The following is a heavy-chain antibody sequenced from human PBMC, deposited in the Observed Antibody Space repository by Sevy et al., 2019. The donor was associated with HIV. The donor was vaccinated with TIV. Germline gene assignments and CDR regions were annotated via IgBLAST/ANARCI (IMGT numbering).Heavy chain of an antibody. Sequence: ASVKVSCKASGYTFTSYYMHWVRQAPGQGLEWMGIINPSGGSTSYAQTFQGRVTMTRDTSTRTVYMELSSLGSEDTAVYYCAGGGGYDFWSGYLYYYGMDVWGQGTTVTVSS. J-gene: IGHJ6*02. CDR3: AGGGGYDFWSGYLYYYGMDV. D-gene: IGHD3-3*01. CDR2: INPSGGST. CDR1: GYTFTSYY. V-gene: IGHV1-46*01.